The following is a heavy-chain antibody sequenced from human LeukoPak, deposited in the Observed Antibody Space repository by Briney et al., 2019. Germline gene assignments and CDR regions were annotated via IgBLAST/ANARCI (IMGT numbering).Heavy chain of an antibody. V-gene: IGHV4-4*07. J-gene: IGHJ6*02. CDR2: IYTSGST. CDR3: ARAYSSGSYYGMDV. Sequence: SETLSLTCTVSVGSISSYYWSWIRQPAGKGLEWIGRIYTSGSTNYNPSLKSRVTMSVDTSKNQFSLKLSSVTAADTAVYYCARAYSSGSYYGMDVWGQGTTVTVSS. D-gene: IGHD6-19*01. CDR1: VGSISSYY.